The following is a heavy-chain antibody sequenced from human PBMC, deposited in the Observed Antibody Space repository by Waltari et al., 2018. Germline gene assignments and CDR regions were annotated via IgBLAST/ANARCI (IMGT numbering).Heavy chain of an antibody. Sequence: EVQLVESGGGLVKPGGSLRLSCAASGFTFSSYSMNWVSKAPGQGLAWVSSISSSSSYIYYADSVKGRFPIARDNAKNSLYLQINSLRAEDTAVYYCARDGSEYSSSWYGYYYYGMDVWGQGTTVTVSS. V-gene: IGHV3-21*01. J-gene: IGHJ6*02. D-gene: IGHD6-13*01. CDR2: ISSSSSYI. CDR1: GFTFSSYS. CDR3: ARDGSEYSSSWYGYYYYGMDV.